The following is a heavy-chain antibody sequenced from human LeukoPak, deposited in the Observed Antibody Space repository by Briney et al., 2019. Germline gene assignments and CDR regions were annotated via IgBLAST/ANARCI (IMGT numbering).Heavy chain of an antibody. V-gene: IGHV1-18*01. CDR2: ISAYNGNT. CDR3: AGRGYSYGYYYMDV. D-gene: IGHD5-18*01. CDR1: GYTFTSYG. Sequence: ASVKVSCKASGYTFTSYGISWVRQAPGQGLEWMGWISAYNGNTNYAQKLQGRVTMTTDTSTSTAYMELRSLRSDDTAVYYCAGRGYSYGYYYMDVWGKGTTVTVSS. J-gene: IGHJ6*03.